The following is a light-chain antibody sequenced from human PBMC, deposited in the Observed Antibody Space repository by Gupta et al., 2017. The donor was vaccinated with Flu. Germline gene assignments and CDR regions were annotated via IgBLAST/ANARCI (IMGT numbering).Light chain of an antibody. Sequence: EIVLTQSPGTLSLSPGERATLSCKASQSVSSSYLAWYQQKPGQAPRLLIYGASNRATGIPDRFSGSGSGTDFTLTISRLETEDFAVYYWQQDYTSWTFGQGTRVEIK. CDR2: GAS. CDR1: QSVSSSY. V-gene: IGKV3-20*01. J-gene: IGKJ1*01. CDR3: QQDYTSWT.